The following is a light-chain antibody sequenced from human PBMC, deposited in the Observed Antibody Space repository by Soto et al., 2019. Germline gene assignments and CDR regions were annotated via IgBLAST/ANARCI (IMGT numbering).Light chain of an antibody. CDR1: QSVSSF. CDR3: QKDSNWPAWK. CDR2: GAS. J-gene: IGKJ1*01. Sequence: EKVMTQSPATLSMSPGERATLSCRASQSVSSFLAWYQQKPGQAPRLLIYGASTRAIGIPARFSGSGSGTVFTLTISSLQSEDFTVYYCQKDSNWPAWKFGQGTKVEVK. V-gene: IGKV3-15*01.